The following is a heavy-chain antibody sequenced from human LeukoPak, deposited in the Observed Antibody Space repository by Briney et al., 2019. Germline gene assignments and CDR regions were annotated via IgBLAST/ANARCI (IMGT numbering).Heavy chain of an antibody. CDR1: GFTFTSSA. V-gene: IGHV1-58*02. Sequence: GASVKVSCKASGFTFTSSAMQWVRQARGQRLEWIGWIVVGSGNTTYAQKFQERVTITRDMSTSTAYMELSSLRSEDTAVYYCAASVLYCSGGSCGAYWGQGTLVTVSS. D-gene: IGHD2-15*01. J-gene: IGHJ4*02. CDR2: IVVGSGNT. CDR3: AASVLYCSGGSCGAY.